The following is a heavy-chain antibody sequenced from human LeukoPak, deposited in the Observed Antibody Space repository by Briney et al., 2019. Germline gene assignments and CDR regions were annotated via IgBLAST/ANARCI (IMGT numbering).Heavy chain of an antibody. Sequence: GGSLRLSSAVSGFSFSHHYMDWVRQAAGKGLEWVGRSRNKDHRYSTEYAASVNGRFSISRDESKNSLFLQMNSLKIEDTAIYYCVRVHNSFDLWGQGTLVTVTS. D-gene: IGHD5-24*01. CDR2: SRNKDHRYST. V-gene: IGHV3-72*01. CDR3: VRVHNSFDL. J-gene: IGHJ4*02. CDR1: GFSFSHHY.